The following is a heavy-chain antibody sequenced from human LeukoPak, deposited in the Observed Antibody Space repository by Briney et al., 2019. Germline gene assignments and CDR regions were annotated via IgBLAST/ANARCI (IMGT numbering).Heavy chain of an antibody. CDR2: ISSSGSTI. CDR3: ARGGYYDSSGYYPY. D-gene: IGHD3-22*01. J-gene: IGHJ4*02. V-gene: IGHV3-48*03. Sequence: GGSLRLSCAASGFTFSSYEMNWVRQAPGKGLERVSYISSSGSTIYYADSVKGRFTISRDNAKNSLYLQMNSLRAEDTAVYYCARGGYYDSSGYYPYWGQGTLVTVSS. CDR1: GFTFSSYE.